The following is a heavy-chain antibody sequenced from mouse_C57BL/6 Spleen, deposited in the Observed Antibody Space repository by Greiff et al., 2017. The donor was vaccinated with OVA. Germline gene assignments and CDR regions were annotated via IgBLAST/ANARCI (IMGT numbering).Heavy chain of an antibody. CDR1: GYTFTSYW. V-gene: IGHV1-55*01. Sequence: QVQLQQSGAELVKPGASVKMSCKASGYTFTSYWITWVKQRPGQGLEWIGDIYPGSGSTNYNEKFKSKATLTVDTSSSTAYMQLSSLTSEDSAVYYCARGGYDDAMDYWGQGTSVTVSS. CDR2: IYPGSGST. J-gene: IGHJ4*01. CDR3: ARGGYDDAMDY. D-gene: IGHD2-2*01.